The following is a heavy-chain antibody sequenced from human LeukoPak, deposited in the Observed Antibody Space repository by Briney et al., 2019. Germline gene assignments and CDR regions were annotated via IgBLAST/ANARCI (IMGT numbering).Heavy chain of an antibody. Sequence: GGSLRLSCAASGFTFSSYAMSWVRQAPGKGLEWVSAISGSGGSTYYADSVKGRFTISRDNSKNTLYLQMNSLRAEDTAVYYCATFPTPGVTPDSFDYWGQGTLVTVSS. CDR2: ISGSGGST. CDR1: GFTFSSYA. J-gene: IGHJ4*02. D-gene: IGHD4-23*01. CDR3: ATFPTPGVTPDSFDY. V-gene: IGHV3-23*01.